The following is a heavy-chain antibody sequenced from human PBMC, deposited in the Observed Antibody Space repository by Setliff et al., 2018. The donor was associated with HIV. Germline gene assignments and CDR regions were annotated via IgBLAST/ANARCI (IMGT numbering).Heavy chain of an antibody. CDR2: INHSGRT. CDR3: ARVSITYWYSIPTFYYYYMDV. V-gene: IGHV4-34*01. CDR1: GGSFSGYH. Sequence: SETLSLTCAVYGGSFSGYHWDWIRQPPGKGLEWIGEINHSGRTNYNPSLKSRVTISVDTSKNQFSLKLRSVTSADTAMYYCARVSITYWYSIPTFYYYYMDVWGKGTKVTVSS. J-gene: IGHJ6*03. D-gene: IGHD2-15*01.